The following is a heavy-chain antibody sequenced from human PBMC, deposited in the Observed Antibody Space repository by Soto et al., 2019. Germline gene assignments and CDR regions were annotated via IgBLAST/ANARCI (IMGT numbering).Heavy chain of an antibody. CDR3: TTGSDEDIVVVPAADY. CDR2: IKSKTDGGTT. D-gene: IGHD2-2*01. Sequence: EVQLVESGGGLVKPGGSLRLSCAASGFTFSNAWMSWVRQAPGKGLEWVGRIKSKTDGGTTDYAAPVKGRFTISRDDSKNTLYLQMNSLKTEDTAVYYCTTGSDEDIVVVPAADYWGQGTLVNVSS. V-gene: IGHV3-15*01. CDR1: GFTFSNAW. J-gene: IGHJ4*02.